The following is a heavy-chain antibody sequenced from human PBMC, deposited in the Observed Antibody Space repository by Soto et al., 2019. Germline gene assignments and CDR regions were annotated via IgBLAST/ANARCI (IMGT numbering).Heavy chain of an antibody. CDR2: INAGNGNT. J-gene: IGHJ5*02. V-gene: IGHV1-3*01. CDR1: GYTFTSYD. D-gene: IGHD2-8*01. Sequence: GASVKVSCKASGYTFTSYDMHWVRQAPGQRLEWMGWINAGNGNTKYSQKFQGRVTISRDTSASTAYMELSSLRSEDTAVYYCARDARILYRYWFDPWGQGTLVTVSS. CDR3: ARDARILYRYWFDP.